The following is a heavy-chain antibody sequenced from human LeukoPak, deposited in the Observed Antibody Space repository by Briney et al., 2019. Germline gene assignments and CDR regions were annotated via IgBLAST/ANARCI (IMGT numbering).Heavy chain of an antibody. CDR1: GFTFSSYG. J-gene: IGHJ4*02. CDR2: ISYDGSNK. CDR3: AKGVRGVIAYYFDF. Sequence: GGSLRLSCAASGFTFSSYGMHWVRQAPGKGLEWVAVISYDGSNKYYADSVKGRFTISRDNSKNTLYLQINSLRTEDTAVYYCAKGVRGVIAYYFDFWGQGTLVTVSS. D-gene: IGHD3-10*01. V-gene: IGHV3-30*18.